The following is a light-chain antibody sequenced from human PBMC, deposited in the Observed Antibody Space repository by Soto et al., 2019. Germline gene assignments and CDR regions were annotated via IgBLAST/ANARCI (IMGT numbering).Light chain of an antibody. CDR1: QSISSY. Sequence: DIQMTQSPSSLSASVGDRVTITCRASQSISSYLNWYQQKPGKAPKLLIYAASSLQSGVPSRFSGSGSATDFTLTISGLLPEDFAAYHCQQLYTLPFTFGQGTRLEIK. V-gene: IGKV1-39*01. J-gene: IGKJ5*01. CDR3: QQLYTLPFT. CDR2: AAS.